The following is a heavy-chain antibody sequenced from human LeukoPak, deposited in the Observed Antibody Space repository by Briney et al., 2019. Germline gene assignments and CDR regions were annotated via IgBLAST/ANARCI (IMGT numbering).Heavy chain of an antibody. CDR1: GFTFSSYS. V-gene: IGHV3-48*01. Sequence: PGGSLRLSCAASGFTFSSYSMNWVRQAPGKGLEWVSYISSSSSTIYYADSVKGRLTISRDNAKNSLYLQMNSLRAEDTAVYYCAARYSSSWYVPYYYMDVWGKGTTVTVSS. D-gene: IGHD6-13*01. CDR2: ISSSSSTI. J-gene: IGHJ6*03. CDR3: AARYSSSWYVPYYYMDV.